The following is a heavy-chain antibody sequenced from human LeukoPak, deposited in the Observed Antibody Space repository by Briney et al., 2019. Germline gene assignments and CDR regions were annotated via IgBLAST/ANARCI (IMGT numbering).Heavy chain of an antibody. J-gene: IGHJ4*02. V-gene: IGHV3-30-3*01. CDR1: GFTFSSYA. CDR2: ISYDGSNK. D-gene: IGHD6-13*01. CDR3: ARDRYSGYSSSWPDY. Sequence: PGRSLRLSCAASGFTFSSYAMHWVRQAPGKGLEWVAVISYDGSNKYYADSVKGRFTISRDNSKNTLYLQMNSLRAEDTAVYYCARDRYSGYSSSWPDYWGQGTLVTVSS.